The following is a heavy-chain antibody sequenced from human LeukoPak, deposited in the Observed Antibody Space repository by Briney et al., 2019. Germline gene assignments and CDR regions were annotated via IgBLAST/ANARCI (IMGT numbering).Heavy chain of an antibody. CDR3: AREGRYYGSGSPFDY. Sequence: PGGSLRLSCAASGFTFSSYSMNWVRQAPGKGLEWASSISSSSSYIYYADSVKGRFTISRDNAKNSLYLQMNSLRAEDTAVYYCAREGRYYGSGSPFDYWGQGTLVTVAS. J-gene: IGHJ4*02. CDR1: GFTFSSYS. D-gene: IGHD3-10*01. V-gene: IGHV3-21*01. CDR2: ISSSSSYI.